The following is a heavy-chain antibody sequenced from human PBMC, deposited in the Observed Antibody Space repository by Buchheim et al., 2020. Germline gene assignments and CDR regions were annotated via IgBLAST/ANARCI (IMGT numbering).Heavy chain of an antibody. CDR1: GGSISSYY. J-gene: IGHJ6*02. Sequence: QVQLQESGPGLVKPSETLSLTCTVSGGSISSYYWSWIRQPPGKGLEWIVYIYYSGSTNYNPSLKSRVTISVDTSKNQFSLKLSSVTAADTAVYYCARRCSGGSCYYAGGDGMDVWGQGTT. D-gene: IGHD2-15*01. CDR3: ARRCSGGSCYYAGGDGMDV. V-gene: IGHV4-59*08. CDR2: IYYSGST.